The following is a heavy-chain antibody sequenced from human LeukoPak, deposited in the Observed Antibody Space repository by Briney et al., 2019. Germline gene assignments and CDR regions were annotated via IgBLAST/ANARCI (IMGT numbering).Heavy chain of an antibody. CDR1: GFTFRSYG. D-gene: IGHD6-19*01. V-gene: IGHV3-33*01. J-gene: IGHJ3*02. CDR3: ASPHSSGGAFDI. CDR2: IWYDGSNK. Sequence: GGSLRLSCAASGFTFRSYGMHWVRQAPGKGLEWVAVIWYDGSNKYYADSVKGRFTISRDNSKNTLYLQMNSLRAEDTAVYYCASPHSSGGAFDIWGQGTMVTVSS.